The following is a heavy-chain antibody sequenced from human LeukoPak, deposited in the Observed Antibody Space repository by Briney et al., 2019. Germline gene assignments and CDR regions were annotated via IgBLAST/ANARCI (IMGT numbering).Heavy chain of an antibody. D-gene: IGHD3-22*01. CDR1: GGSISSSNW. CDR3: ARDSGLIVALDAFDI. V-gene: IGHV4-4*02. CDR2: IYHSGST. J-gene: IGHJ3*02. Sequence: PSGTLSLTCAVPGGSISSSNWWSWVRQPPGKGLEWIGGIYHSGSTNYNPSLKSRVTISVDKSKNQFSLKLSSVTAADTAVYYCARDSGLIVALDAFDIWGQGTMVTVSS.